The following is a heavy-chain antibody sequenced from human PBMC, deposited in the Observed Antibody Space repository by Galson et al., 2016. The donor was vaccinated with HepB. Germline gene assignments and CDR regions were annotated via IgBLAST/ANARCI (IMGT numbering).Heavy chain of an antibody. D-gene: IGHD3-10*01. CDR2: IDPSDPYT. CDR1: GYNFASYW. CDR3: TRQGGFGETNDAFDI. Sequence: QSGAEVKKPGESLRISCKGSGYNFASYWISWVRQMPGKGLEWRGRIDPSDPYTNYSPSFQGHVTLPVDKSISPASLQWSSLKASDTAMYYCTRQGGFGETNDAFDIWGQGTMVTVSS. J-gene: IGHJ3*02. V-gene: IGHV5-10-1*01.